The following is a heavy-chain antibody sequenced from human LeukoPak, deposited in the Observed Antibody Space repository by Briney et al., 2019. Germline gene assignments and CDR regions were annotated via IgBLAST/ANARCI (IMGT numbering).Heavy chain of an antibody. CDR1: GYTFTSYA. J-gene: IGHJ4*02. Sequence: GASVKVSCKAYGYTFTSYAMNWVRQAPGQRLEWMGWINTNTGNPTYAQGFTGRFVFSLDTSVSTAYLQISSLKAEDTAVYYCARVDSSSWSSLDFWGQGTLVTVSS. V-gene: IGHV7-4-1*02. CDR3: ARVDSSSWSSLDF. CDR2: INTNTGNP. D-gene: IGHD6-13*01.